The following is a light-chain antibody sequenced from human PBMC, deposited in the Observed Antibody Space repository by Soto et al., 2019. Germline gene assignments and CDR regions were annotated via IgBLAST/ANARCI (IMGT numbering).Light chain of an antibody. J-gene: IGLJ1*01. V-gene: IGLV2-8*01. CDR3: SSYAGINHLWV. CDR2: EVN. CDR1: SSDVGGYKY. Sequence: QSALTQPPSASGSPGQSVTISCTGTSSDVGGYKYVSWYQQHPGKAPKLMIFEVNKRPSGVPDRFSGSKSGNTASLTVSGLQAEDEADYYCSSYAGINHLWVFGTGTKVTVL.